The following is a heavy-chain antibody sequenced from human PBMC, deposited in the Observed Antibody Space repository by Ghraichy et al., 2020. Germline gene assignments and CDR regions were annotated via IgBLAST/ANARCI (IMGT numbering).Heavy chain of an antibody. Sequence: ASVKVSCKASGYTFTSYGISWVRQAPGQGLEWMGWISAYNGNTNYAQKLQGRVTMTTDTSTSTAYMELRSLRSDDTAVYYCARESYYDILTGYYNYHGMDVWGQGTTVTVSS. CDR1: GYTFTSYG. CDR3: ARESYYDILTGYYNYHGMDV. CDR2: ISAYNGNT. V-gene: IGHV1-18*04. D-gene: IGHD3-9*01. J-gene: IGHJ6*02.